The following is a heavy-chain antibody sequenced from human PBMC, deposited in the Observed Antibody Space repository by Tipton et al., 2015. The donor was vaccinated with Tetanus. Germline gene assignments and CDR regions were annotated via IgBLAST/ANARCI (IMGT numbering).Heavy chain of an antibody. CDR2: IYPGDSDA. J-gene: IGHJ5*02. CDR3: ARLPKHYSASGST. CDR1: GYNFGIYW. V-gene: IGHV5-51*01. D-gene: IGHD3-10*01. Sequence: QLVQSGAEVTKSGESLKISCKGSGYNFGIYWLAWVRQKPGKGLEWMGIIYPGDSDATYSPSFQGQVTISADKSISTAYLQWSSLKASDTAIYFCARLPKHYSASGSTWGQGTLVTVSS.